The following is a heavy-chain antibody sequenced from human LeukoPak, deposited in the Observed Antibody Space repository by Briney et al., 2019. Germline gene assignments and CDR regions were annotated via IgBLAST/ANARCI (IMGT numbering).Heavy chain of an antibody. CDR1: GYSFTSYW. CDR2: IYPGDSDT. V-gene: IGHV5-51*01. D-gene: IGHD3-10*01. Sequence: GESLKISCKGSGYSFTSYWIGWVRQMPGKGLEWMGIIYPGDSDTRYSPSFQGQVTISADKSISTAYLQWSSLKASDTAMYYCARLRNYYGSGSYYNGFDYWGQGTLVTVSS. J-gene: IGHJ4*02. CDR3: ARLRNYYGSGSYYNGFDY.